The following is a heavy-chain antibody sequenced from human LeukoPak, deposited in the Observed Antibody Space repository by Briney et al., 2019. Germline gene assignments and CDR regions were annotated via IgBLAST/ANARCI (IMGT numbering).Heavy chain of an antibody. D-gene: IGHD4-23*01. CDR3: ITDHGGTSRDY. CDR2: IKSKIDGGTT. V-gene: IGHV3-15*01. Sequence: GGSLRLSCAASGFTFSNAWMSWVRQAPGKGLEWVGRIKSKIDGGTTDYGAPVKGRFTISRDDSKNTLYLQMNSLKTEDTAVYYCITDHGGTSRDYWGQGTLVTVSS. J-gene: IGHJ4*02. CDR1: GFTFSNAW.